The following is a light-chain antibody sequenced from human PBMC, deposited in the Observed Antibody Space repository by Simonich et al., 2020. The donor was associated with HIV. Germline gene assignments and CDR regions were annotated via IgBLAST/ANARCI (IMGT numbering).Light chain of an antibody. V-gene: IGKV1-39*01. J-gene: IGKJ1*01. Sequence: DIQMTQSPSSLSASVGDRVTITCRGSQSISRYLPWYQQQPRKAPKLLIYAASSLQSGVPSRFSGSGSGTDFTLTISSLQPEDFATYYCQQSYNTPQTFGQGTKVEIK. CDR2: AAS. CDR1: QSISRY. CDR3: QQSYNTPQT.